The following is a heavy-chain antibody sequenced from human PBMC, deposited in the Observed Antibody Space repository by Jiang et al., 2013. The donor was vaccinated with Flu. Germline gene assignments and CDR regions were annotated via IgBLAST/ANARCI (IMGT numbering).Heavy chain of an antibody. V-gene: IGHV4-39*01. D-gene: IGHD6-19*01. Sequence: KPSETLSLTCTVSGGSISSSSYYWGWIRQPPGKGLEWIGSIYYSGSTYYNPSLKSRVTISVDTSKNQFSLKLSSVTAADTAVYYCARHRPHSSGWRFDYWGQGTLVTVSS. CDR2: IYYSGST. J-gene: IGHJ4*02. CDR3: ARHRPHSSGWRFDY. CDR1: GGSISSSSYY.